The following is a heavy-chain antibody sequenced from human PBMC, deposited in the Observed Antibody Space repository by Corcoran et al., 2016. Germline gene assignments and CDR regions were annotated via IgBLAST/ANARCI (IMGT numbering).Heavy chain of an antibody. CDR1: GFTFSNYW. V-gene: IGHV3-7*01. D-gene: IGHD2-15*01. Sequence: EVQLVESGGGLVQPGGSLRLSCAASGFTFSNYWMSWVRQAPGKGLEWVANIKQDGSEKNYVDSVKGRFTISRDNAKNSLYLQMNSLRAEDTAVYYCARDECLVVNYRFDYWGQGTLVTVSS. CDR2: IKQDGSEK. J-gene: IGHJ4*02. CDR3: ARDECLVVNYRFDY.